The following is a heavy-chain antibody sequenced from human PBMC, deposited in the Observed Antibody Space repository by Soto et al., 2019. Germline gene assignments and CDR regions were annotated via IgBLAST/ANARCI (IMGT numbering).Heavy chain of an antibody. Sequence: QVQLVESGGGVVQPGRSLRLSCAASGFTFISYGMHWVRQAPGKGLEWVAVISYDGSNKYYADSVKDRFTFSRDNSKNTLYLQMNSLRAEDTAVYYCAKGERFRVAGPFDYWGQRTLVTVSS. CDR2: ISYDGSNK. J-gene: IGHJ4*02. CDR3: AKGERFRVAGPFDY. V-gene: IGHV3-30*18. CDR1: GFTFISYG. D-gene: IGHD6-19*01.